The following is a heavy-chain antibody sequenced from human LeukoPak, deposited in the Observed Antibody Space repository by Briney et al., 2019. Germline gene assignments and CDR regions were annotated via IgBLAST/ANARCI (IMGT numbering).Heavy chain of an antibody. CDR2: INSGGTVT. CDR3: AKDGSNTAMANFDY. V-gene: IGHV3-74*01. Sequence: GGSLRLSCAASGFTFSDFWMHWVRQAPWKGLVWVSRINSGGTVTNYADSVKGRLTISRDNSKNTLYLQMNSLRAEDTAVYYCAKDGSNTAMANFDYWGQGTLVTVSS. J-gene: IGHJ4*02. D-gene: IGHD5-18*01. CDR1: GFTFSDFW.